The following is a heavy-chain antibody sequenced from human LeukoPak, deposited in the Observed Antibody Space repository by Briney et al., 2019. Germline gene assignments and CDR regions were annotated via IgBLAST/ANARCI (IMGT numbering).Heavy chain of an antibody. CDR1: GFTFSSYA. CDR3: ARVLRVGGYDY. D-gene: IGHD3-16*01. CDR2: ISNNGGST. Sequence: GGSLRLSCAASGFTFSSYAMHWVRQAPGKGLEYVSAISNNGGSTYYANSVKGRFTISRDNSKNTLYLQMGSLRAEDMAVYYCARVLRVGGYDYWGQGTLVTVSS. V-gene: IGHV3-64*01. J-gene: IGHJ4*02.